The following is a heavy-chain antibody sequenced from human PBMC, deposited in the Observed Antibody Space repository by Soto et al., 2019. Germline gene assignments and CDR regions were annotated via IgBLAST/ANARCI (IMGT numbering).Heavy chain of an antibody. CDR3: ARDGAVVMVAAFAGDAFDI. CDR1: GGTFSSYT. V-gene: IGHV1-69*08. D-gene: IGHD2-15*01. Sequence: QVQLVQSGAEVKKPGSSVKVSCKASGGTFSSYTISWVRQAPGQGLEWMGRIIPILGIANYAQKFQGRVTITAEKTVSDAYMELSRLRSEDTAVYYCARDGAVVMVAAFAGDAFDIWGQETMVTVS. CDR2: IIPILGIA. J-gene: IGHJ3*02.